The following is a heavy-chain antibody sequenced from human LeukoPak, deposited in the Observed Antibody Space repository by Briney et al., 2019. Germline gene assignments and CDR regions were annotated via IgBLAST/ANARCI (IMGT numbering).Heavy chain of an antibody. Sequence: PGRSLRLSCAASGFTFSRYGMHWVRQAPGKGLEWVAVIWYDGSNKYYGDSVKGRFTISRDNSKNTLYLQMNSLRAEDTAVYYCAKGGNYYGSGNNWFDPWGQGTLVTVSS. V-gene: IGHV3-33*06. CDR3: AKGGNYYGSGNNWFDP. CDR2: IWYDGSNK. D-gene: IGHD3-10*01. CDR1: GFTFSRYG. J-gene: IGHJ5*02.